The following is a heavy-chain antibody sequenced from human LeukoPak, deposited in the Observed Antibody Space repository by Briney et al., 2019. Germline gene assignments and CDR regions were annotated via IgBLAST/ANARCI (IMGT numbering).Heavy chain of an antibody. Sequence: SETLSLTCSVSGASLNRYYWTWIRQLPGKGLEWIGYIFHTGSSNSNPSLKGRVRISADTSKNQFSLKLRSVSAADTAIYFCARDLGYYSDGRFDYWGQGILVTVSS. V-gene: IGHV4-59*01. D-gene: IGHD3-22*01. CDR2: IFHTGSS. CDR1: GASLNRYY. CDR3: ARDLGYYSDGRFDY. J-gene: IGHJ4*02.